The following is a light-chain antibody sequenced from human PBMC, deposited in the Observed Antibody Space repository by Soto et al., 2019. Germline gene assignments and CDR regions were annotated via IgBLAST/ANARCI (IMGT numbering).Light chain of an antibody. J-gene: IGKJ1*01. CDR2: KAS. CDR3: QEYNSYRT. V-gene: IGKV1-5*03. CDR1: QSISNW. Sequence: DNQMTQSPSTLSGSVGDIVTITCRASQSISNWLAWYQQKPGKAPKLLIYKASSLESGVPSRFSGSGSGTEFTLTISSLQPDDFGTYYCQEYNSYRTFGQGTKVDIK.